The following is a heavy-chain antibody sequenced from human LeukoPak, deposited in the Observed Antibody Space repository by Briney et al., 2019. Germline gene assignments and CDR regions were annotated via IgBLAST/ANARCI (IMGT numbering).Heavy chain of an antibody. D-gene: IGHD4-17*01. Sequence: GASVKVSCKASGYTFTSYAMHWVRQAPGQRLEWMGWINAGNGNTKYSQKFQGRVTITRDTSASTAYMELSSLRSEDTAVYYCARVGDYGDYYYYGMDVWGQGTTVTVSS. CDR2: INAGNGNT. CDR3: ARVGDYGDYYYYGMDV. V-gene: IGHV1-3*01. J-gene: IGHJ6*02. CDR1: GYTFTSYA.